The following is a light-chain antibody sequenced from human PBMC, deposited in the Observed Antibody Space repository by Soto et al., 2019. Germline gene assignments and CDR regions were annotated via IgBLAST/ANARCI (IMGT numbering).Light chain of an antibody. CDR2: AVS. J-gene: IGLJ2*01. CDR1: SSDVGGYNY. V-gene: IGLV2-14*01. Sequence: QSALTQPASVSGSPGQSITISCTGTSSDVGGYNYVSWYQQHPGKAPKLMIYAVSNRPSGVSNRFSGSKSGNTASRTISGLQAEDEAADYCSSYTASSTLIFGGGTKLTVL. CDR3: SSYTASSTLI.